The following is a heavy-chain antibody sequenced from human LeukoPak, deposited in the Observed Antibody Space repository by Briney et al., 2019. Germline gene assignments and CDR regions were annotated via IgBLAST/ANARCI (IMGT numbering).Heavy chain of an antibody. D-gene: IGHD6-13*01. J-gene: IGHJ6*02. V-gene: IGHV4-34*01. Sequence: PSETLSLTCAVYGGSFSGYYWSWIRQPPGKGLEWIGEINHSGSTNYNPSLKSRVTISVDTSKNQFSLKLSSVTAADTAVYYCARGGIAAAGRRNYYYYGMDVWGQGTTVTVSS. CDR3: ARGGIAAAGRRNYYYYGMDV. CDR2: INHSGST. CDR1: GGSFSGYY.